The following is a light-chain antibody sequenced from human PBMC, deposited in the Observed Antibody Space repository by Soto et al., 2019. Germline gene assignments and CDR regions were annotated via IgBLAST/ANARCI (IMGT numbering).Light chain of an antibody. V-gene: IGLV2-14*01. Sequence: QSALTQPASVSGSPGQSITISCTGTSSDVGGYNYVSWYQQHPGKAPKLIIYEVSNRPSGVSNRFSGSKSGNTASLTISGLPAEDEADYYCNSYPSTSTGVFGTGTKLTVL. J-gene: IGLJ1*01. CDR1: SSDVGGYNY. CDR3: NSYPSTSTGV. CDR2: EVS.